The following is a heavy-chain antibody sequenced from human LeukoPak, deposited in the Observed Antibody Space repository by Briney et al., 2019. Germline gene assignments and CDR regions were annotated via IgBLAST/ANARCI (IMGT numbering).Heavy chain of an antibody. CDR1: GFTFDEHA. J-gene: IGHJ4*02. CDR2: ISGDGGST. Sequence: GSLRLSCAASGFTFDEHAMHWVRQAPGKGLEWASLISGDGGSTYYVVSVKGRFTISRDNSKNSLYLHMNSLTTEDTALYYCAKDYVRDGYNYGVFQNWGRGTLVTVSS. CDR3: AKDYVRDGYNYGVFQN. V-gene: IGHV3-43*02. D-gene: IGHD5-24*01.